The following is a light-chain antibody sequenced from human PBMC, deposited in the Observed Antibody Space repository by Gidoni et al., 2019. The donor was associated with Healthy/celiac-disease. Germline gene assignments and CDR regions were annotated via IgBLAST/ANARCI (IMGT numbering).Light chain of an antibody. Sequence: DIQMTQSPSTLSASVGDRVTITYRASQSISSWLGWYQQKPGKAPKLLIYDASSLESGVPSRFSGSGSGTEFTLTISSLQPDDFATYYCQQYYSYPYTFGQGTKLEIK. CDR3: QQYYSYPYT. V-gene: IGKV1-5*01. CDR2: DAS. J-gene: IGKJ2*01. CDR1: QSISSW.